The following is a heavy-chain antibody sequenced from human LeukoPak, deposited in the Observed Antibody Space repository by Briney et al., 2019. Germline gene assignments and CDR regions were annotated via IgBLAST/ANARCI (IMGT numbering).Heavy chain of an antibody. Sequence: GGSLRLSCAASGFTFSSYAMSWVRQAPGKGLEWVSAISGSGGTTYYADSVKGRFTISRDNSKNTLYLQMNSLRAEDTAVYYCARLRGDSSGYYPDAFDIWGQGTMVTVSS. J-gene: IGHJ3*02. CDR2: ISGSGGTT. CDR1: GFTFSSYA. V-gene: IGHV3-23*01. D-gene: IGHD3-22*01. CDR3: ARLRGDSSGYYPDAFDI.